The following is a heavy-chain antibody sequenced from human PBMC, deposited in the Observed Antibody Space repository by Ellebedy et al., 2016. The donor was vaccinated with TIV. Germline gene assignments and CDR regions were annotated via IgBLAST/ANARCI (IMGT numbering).Heavy chain of an antibody. D-gene: IGHD6-19*01. Sequence: GGSLRLSCKGSGYSFTSYWIGWVRQMPGKGLEWMGLIYPGDSDTRYSPSFQGQVTISADKSISTAYLQWSSLKASDTAMYYCARRDSSGWYYFDYWGQGTLVTVSS. J-gene: IGHJ4*02. CDR2: IYPGDSDT. CDR3: ARRDSSGWYYFDY. V-gene: IGHV5-51*01. CDR1: GYSFTSYW.